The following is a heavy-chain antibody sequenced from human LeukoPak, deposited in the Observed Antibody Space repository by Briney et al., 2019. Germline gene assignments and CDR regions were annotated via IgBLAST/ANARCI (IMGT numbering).Heavy chain of an antibody. CDR2: ISSSSSYI. CDR3: ARDILGYCSSTSCYTPFDY. D-gene: IGHD2-2*02. V-gene: IGHV3-21*01. Sequence: GGSLRLSCAASGFIFSDQNMNWVRQAPGKGLEWVSSISSSSSYIYYADSVKGRFTISRDNAKNSLYLQMNSLRAEDTAVYYCARDILGYCSSTSCYTPFDYWGQGTLVTVSS. CDR1: GFIFSDQN. J-gene: IGHJ4*02.